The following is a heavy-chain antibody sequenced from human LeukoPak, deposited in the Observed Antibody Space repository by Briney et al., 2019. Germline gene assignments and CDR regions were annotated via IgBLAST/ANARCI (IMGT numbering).Heavy chain of an antibody. CDR1: GFTFSSYD. CDR3: ARGPPLFDP. Sequence: PGGSLRLSCAASGFTFSSYDMNWIRQAPGKGLEWVSYISISSSTIYYTDSVKGRFTISRDNAKNSLYLQMNSLRADDTAIYYCARGPPLFDPWGQGTLVTVSS. J-gene: IGHJ5*02. V-gene: IGHV3-48*01. CDR2: ISISSSTI.